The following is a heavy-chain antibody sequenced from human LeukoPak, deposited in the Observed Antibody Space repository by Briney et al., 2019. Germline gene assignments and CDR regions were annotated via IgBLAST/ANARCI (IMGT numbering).Heavy chain of an antibody. CDR3: AKDARRITMIVVVTPLDY. CDR2: IYSGGST. V-gene: IGHV3-53*01. Sequence: GGSLRLSCAASGFTVSSNYMSWVRQAPGKGLEWVSVIYSGGSTYYADSVKGRFTISRDNSKNTLYLQMNSLRAEDTAVYYCAKDARRITMIVVVTPLDYWGQGTLVTVSS. J-gene: IGHJ4*02. CDR1: GFTVSSNY. D-gene: IGHD3-22*01.